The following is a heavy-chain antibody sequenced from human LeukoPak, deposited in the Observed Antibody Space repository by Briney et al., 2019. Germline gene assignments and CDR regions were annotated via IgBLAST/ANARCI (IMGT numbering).Heavy chain of an antibody. CDR2: ITTYNGNT. Sequence: APVKASCKASGYTFTSYGISWVRQSPGQGLEWMGWITTYNGNTNFAQKVQGRVTMTTDTSTSTAYMELRSLRSDDTAVYYCARCILATCRYLPSFDFCGQGALVTDSS. V-gene: IGHV1-18*01. D-gene: IGHD3-3*02. CDR1: GYTFTSYG. J-gene: IGHJ4*02. CDR3: ARCILATCRYLPSFDF.